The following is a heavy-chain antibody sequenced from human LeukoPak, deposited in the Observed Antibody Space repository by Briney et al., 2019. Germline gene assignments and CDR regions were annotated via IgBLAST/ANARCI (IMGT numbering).Heavy chain of an antibody. CDR3: AKEGRVTMGVVVITTGYYFNY. CDR1: GFTFSSYS. V-gene: IGHV3-23*01. J-gene: IGHJ4*02. D-gene: IGHD3-22*01. CDR2: ISDSGDST. Sequence: GGSLRLSCAASGFTFSSYSMNWVRQAPGKGLEWVSTISDSGDSTDYADSVKGRFTISRDNSKNTLSLQLDSLRAEDTAVYYCAKEGRVTMGVVVITTGYYFNYWGQGTLVTVSS.